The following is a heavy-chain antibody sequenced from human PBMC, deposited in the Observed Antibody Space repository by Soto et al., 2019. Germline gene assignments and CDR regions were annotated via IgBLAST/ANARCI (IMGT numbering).Heavy chain of an antibody. V-gene: IGHV1-18*01. D-gene: IGHD3-10*01. CDR3: ATHYQAPYYYYGMDV. CDR2: ISAYNGNT. CDR1: GYTFTSYG. J-gene: IGHJ6*02. Sequence: QVQLVQSGAEVKKPGASVKVSCKASGYTFTSYGISWVRQAPGQGLEWMGWISAYNGNTNYAQKLQGRVTMTTDTSTSTAYMELRSLRSDDTAVHYCATHYQAPYYYYGMDVWGQGTTVTVSS.